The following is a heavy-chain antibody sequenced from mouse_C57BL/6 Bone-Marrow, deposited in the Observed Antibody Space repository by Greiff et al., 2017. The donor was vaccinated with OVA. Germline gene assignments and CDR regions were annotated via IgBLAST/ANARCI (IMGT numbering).Heavy chain of an antibody. D-gene: IGHD2-4*01. CDR2: IDPANGNT. J-gene: IGHJ2*01. CDR1: GFNIKNTY. CDR3: ALFYYDYLYYFDY. V-gene: IGHV14-3*01. Sequence: VQLKESVAELVRPGASVKLSCTASGFNIKNTYMHWVKQRPEQGLEWIGRIDPANGNTKYAPKFQGKATITADTSSNTAYLQLSSLTSEDTAIYYCALFYYDYLYYFDYWGQGTTLTVSS.